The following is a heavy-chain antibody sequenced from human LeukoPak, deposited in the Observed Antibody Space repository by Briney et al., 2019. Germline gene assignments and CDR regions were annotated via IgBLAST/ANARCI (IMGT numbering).Heavy chain of an antibody. CDR2: ISWNSGSI. D-gene: IGHD3-9*01. CDR1: GFTFDDYA. V-gene: IGHV3-9*01. J-gene: IGHJ6*02. CDR3: AKGGGVVRYFDWLGNYGMDV. Sequence: PGRSLRLSCAASGFTFDDYAMHWVRQAPGKGLEWVSGISWNSGSIGYADSVKGRFTISRDNAKNSLYLQMNSLRAEDTALYCCAKGGGVVRYFDWLGNYGMDVWGQGTTVTVSS.